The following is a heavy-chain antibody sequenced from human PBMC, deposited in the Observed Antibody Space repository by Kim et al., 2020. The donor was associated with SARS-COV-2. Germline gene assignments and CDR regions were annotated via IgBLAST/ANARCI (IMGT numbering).Heavy chain of an antibody. CDR3: AKMGGSSSWYNFDY. J-gene: IGHJ4*02. D-gene: IGHD6-13*01. Sequence: EDSVKGRFTISRGNSKNTLYLKMNSLRAEDTAVYYCAKMGGSSSWYNFDYWGQGTLVTVSS. V-gene: IGHV3-23*01.